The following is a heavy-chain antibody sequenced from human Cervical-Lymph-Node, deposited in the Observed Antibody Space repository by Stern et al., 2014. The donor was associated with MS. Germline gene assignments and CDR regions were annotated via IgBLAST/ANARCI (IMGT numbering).Heavy chain of an antibody. CDR2: INPSGGST. Sequence: QVQLVQSGAEVKKPGASVKVSCKASGYTFTSYYIHWVRQAPGQGIECMGIINPSGGSTSYAQKFQGRLTMTRDTSTSTVYMELSSLRSEDTAVYYCARVAMPSLDYWGQGTLVPVSS. J-gene: IGHJ4*02. D-gene: IGHD2-2*01. CDR1: GYTFTSYY. CDR3: ARVAMPSLDY. V-gene: IGHV1-46*03.